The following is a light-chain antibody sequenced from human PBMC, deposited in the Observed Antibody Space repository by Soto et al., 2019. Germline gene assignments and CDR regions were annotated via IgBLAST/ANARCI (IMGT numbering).Light chain of an antibody. J-gene: IGLJ2*01. V-gene: IGLV1-44*01. CDR3: ASWDDSLNGVV. CDR2: SDN. Sequence: QSVLTQPPSASGTPGQSVTISCSGSFSNVGINTVNWYQQLPGTAPKLLIYSDNQRPSGVPDRFSGSKSGTSASLAISGLQSEDAADYYCASWDDSLNGVVFGGGTKLTVL. CDR1: FSNVGINT.